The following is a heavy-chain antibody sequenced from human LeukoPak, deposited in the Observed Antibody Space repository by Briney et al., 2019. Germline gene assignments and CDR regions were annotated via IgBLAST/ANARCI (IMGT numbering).Heavy chain of an antibody. D-gene: IGHD3-3*01. CDR3: ARGAGRDFWSGYCAT. V-gene: IGHV1-18*01. Sequence: ASVKVSCKASGYTFTSYGINWVRQAPGQGLEWMGWISAYNGNTNYAQKLQGRVTMTTDTSTSTAYMELNGLTSDDTAVYYCARGAGRDFWSGYCATWGQGTLVTVSS. CDR1: GYTFTSYG. J-gene: IGHJ5*02. CDR2: ISAYNGNT.